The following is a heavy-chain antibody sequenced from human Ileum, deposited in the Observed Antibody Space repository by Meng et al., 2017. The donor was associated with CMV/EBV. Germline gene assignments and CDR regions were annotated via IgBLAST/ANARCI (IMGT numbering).Heavy chain of an antibody. Sequence: GESLKISCAASGFTVSNNYMSWVRQAPGKGLEWVSVIYCGGGIFYADSVKGRFTISRDNSGNTLYLQMNNLRTEDTDVYNCARLPTGVPNWFDPWGQGTLVTVSS. CDR1: GFTVSNNY. V-gene: IGHV3-66*02. CDR2: IYCGGGI. D-gene: IGHD2-8*02. CDR3: ARLPTGVPNWFDP. J-gene: IGHJ5*02.